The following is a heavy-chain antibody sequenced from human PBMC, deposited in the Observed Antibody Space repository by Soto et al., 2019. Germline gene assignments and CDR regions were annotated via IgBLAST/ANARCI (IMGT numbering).Heavy chain of an antibody. CDR1: GCSISSSSYY. Sequence: PSETLSLTCTVSGCSISSSSYYWGWIRQPPGKGLEWIGSIYYSGSTYYNPSLKSRVTISVDTSKNQFSLKLSSVTAADTAVYYCAADGEQLVDWFDPWGQGTLVTVSS. V-gene: IGHV4-39*01. D-gene: IGHD6-6*01. CDR2: IYYSGST. CDR3: AADGEQLVDWFDP. J-gene: IGHJ5*02.